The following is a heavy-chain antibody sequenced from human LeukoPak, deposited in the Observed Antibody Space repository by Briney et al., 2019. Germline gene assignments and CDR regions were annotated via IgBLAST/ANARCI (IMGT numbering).Heavy chain of an antibody. CDR1: GYTFTGYY. CDR3: ARVRDYSSSSLDY. CDR2: INPNSGGT. Sequence: ASVKVSCKASGYTFTGYYMHWVRQAPGQGLEWMGRINPNSGGTNYAQKFQGRVTMTRDTSISTAYMELSRLRSDDTAVYYCARVRDYSSSSLDYWGRGTLVTVSS. D-gene: IGHD6-6*01. J-gene: IGHJ4*02. V-gene: IGHV1-2*06.